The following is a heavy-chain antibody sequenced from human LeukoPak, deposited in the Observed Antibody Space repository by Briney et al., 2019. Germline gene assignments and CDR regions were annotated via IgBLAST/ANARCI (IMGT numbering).Heavy chain of an antibody. D-gene: IGHD2-2*01. CDR1: GFTFSSYG. CDR2: ISYDGSKK. J-gene: IGHJ4*02. V-gene: IGHV3-30-3*01. Sequence: GGSLRLSCAASGFTFSSYGMNWARQAPGKGLEWVAVISYDGSKKYYADSVKGRFTISRDNSKNTLYLQMNSLRAEDTAVYYCARGVCSSISCYYFDYWGQGTLVTVSS. CDR3: ARGVCSSISCYYFDY.